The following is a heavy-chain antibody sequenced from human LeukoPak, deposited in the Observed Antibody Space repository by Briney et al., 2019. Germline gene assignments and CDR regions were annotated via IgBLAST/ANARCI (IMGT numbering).Heavy chain of an antibody. V-gene: IGHV4-31*03. Sequence: PSETLSLTCTVSGGSISSGDYYWSWIRQHPGKGLEWIGYIYYSGSTYYNPSLKSRVTISVDTSKNQFSLKLTSVTAADTAVYFCARTTIGGEVGYWGQGTLVTVSS. CDR2: IYYSGST. D-gene: IGHD3-16*01. J-gene: IGHJ4*02. CDR1: GGSISSGDYY. CDR3: ARTTIGGEVGY.